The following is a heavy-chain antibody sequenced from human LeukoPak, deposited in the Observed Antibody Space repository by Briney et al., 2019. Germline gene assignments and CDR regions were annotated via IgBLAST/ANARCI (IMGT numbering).Heavy chain of an antibody. D-gene: IGHD3-10*01. V-gene: IGHV1-2*02. J-gene: IGHJ4*02. CDR2: INPNSGGT. CDR1: GYTFTGYY. Sequence: ASVKVSCKASGYTFTGYYMHWVRQAPGQGLEWMGWINPNSGGTNYAQKFQGRVTMTRDTSISTAYMELSRLRSDDTAVYYCARVLTYYYGSWGYWGQGTLVTVSS. CDR3: ARVLTYYYGSWGY.